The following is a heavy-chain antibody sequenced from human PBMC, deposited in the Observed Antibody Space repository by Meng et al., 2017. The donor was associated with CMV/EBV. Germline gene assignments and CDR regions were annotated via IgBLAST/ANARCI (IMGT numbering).Heavy chain of an antibody. Sequence: GGSLRLSCAASGFTFSSYWMSWVRQAPGKGLEWVANIKQDGSEKYYVDSVKGRFTISRDNAKNTLYLQMNSLRAEDTAVYYCARGGYYYDSSGYLKGWGQGTLVTVSS. V-gene: IGHV3-7*01. J-gene: IGHJ4*02. CDR2: IKQDGSEK. CDR1: GFTFSSYW. D-gene: IGHD3-22*01. CDR3: ARGGYYYDSSGYLKG.